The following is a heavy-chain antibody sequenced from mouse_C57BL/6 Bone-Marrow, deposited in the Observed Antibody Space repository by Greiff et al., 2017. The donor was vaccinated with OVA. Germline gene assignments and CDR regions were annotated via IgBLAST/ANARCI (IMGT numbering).Heavy chain of an antibody. CDR1: GYTFTSYW. J-gene: IGHJ4*01. Sequence: VKLMESGAELVMPGASVKLSCKASGYTFTSYWMHWVKQRPGQGLEWIGEIDPSDSYTNYNQKFKGKSTLTVDKSSSTAYMQLSSLTSEDSAVYYCARKGVVATDYAMDYWGQGTSVTVSS. CDR3: ARKGVVATDYAMDY. CDR2: IDPSDSYT. D-gene: IGHD1-1*01. V-gene: IGHV1-69*01.